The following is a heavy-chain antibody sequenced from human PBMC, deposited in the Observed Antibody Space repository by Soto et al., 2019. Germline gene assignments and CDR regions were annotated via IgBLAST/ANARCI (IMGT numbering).Heavy chain of an antibody. CDR1: GGFVSSGSYY. CDR2: MSHSGGT. D-gene: IGHD1-1*01. J-gene: IGHJ3*02. CDR3: ARVERGTATTVVDAFDI. Sequence: QVQLQQWGAGLLKPSEILSPTCAVYGGFVSSGSYYWSWIRQPPGKGLEWIGEMSHSGGTHFNPSLKGRVTISVDTSKNQFSLKMSSVTAADTALYYCARVERGTATTVVDAFDIWGPGTMVTVSS. V-gene: IGHV4-34*01.